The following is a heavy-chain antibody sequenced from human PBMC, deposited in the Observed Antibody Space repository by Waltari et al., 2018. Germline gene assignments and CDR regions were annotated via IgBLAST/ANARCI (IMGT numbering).Heavy chain of an antibody. CDR3: AKSPKVATIFDY. D-gene: IGHD5-12*01. Sequence: EVQLLDPGGGLAQPGGSLSPPSPASGFTFSTWTMAWVRQAPGKGLERVSGITCSGDATYYADSVKGRFTISRDNSKNTLYLEMNNLRAEDTAVYYCAKSPKVATIFDYWGQGTLVTVS. CDR2: ITCSGDAT. CDR1: GFTFSTWT. J-gene: IGHJ4*02. V-gene: IGHV3-23*01.